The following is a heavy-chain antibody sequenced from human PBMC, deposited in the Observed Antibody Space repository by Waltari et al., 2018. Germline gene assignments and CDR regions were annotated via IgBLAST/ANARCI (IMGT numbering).Heavy chain of an antibody. V-gene: IGHV4-59*11. CDR2: IYYSGST. CDR3: ARDTQGMHLTGFDY. Sequence: QVQLQESGPGLVKPSETLSLTCTVSGGSISSHYWSWIRPPPGKGLEWIGYIYYSGSTNYNPSLKSRVTISVDTSKNQFSLKLSSVTAADTAVYYCARDTQGMHLTGFDYWGQGTLVTVSS. D-gene: IGHD3-16*01. CDR1: GGSISSHY. J-gene: IGHJ4*02.